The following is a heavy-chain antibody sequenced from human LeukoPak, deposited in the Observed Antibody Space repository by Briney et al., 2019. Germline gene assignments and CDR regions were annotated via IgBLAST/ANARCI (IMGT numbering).Heavy chain of an antibody. V-gene: IGHV1-69*08. D-gene: IGHD6-19*01. J-gene: IGHJ4*02. Sequence: SLKVSCTXSGGTLSRYTIRWVRQTPGQGLEWMGRIIPILDNANYAQKFQGRVTITADKSTSTAYMELSSLRSEDTAVYYCARDPGSERPYPGIAVAEDYWGQGTLVSVSS. CDR3: ARDPGSERPYPGIAVAEDY. CDR1: GGTLSRYT. CDR2: IIPILDNA.